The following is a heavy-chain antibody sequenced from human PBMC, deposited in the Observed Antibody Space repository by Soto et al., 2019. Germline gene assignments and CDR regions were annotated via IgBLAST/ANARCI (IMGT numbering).Heavy chain of an antibody. D-gene: IGHD7-27*01. V-gene: IGHV1-2*04. CDR3: ARAPPEMEETGDSFAFDI. CDR2: INPNSGGT. Sequence: ASVKVSCKASGYTFTGYYMHWVRQAPGQGLEWMGWINPNSGGTNYAQKFQGWVTMTRDTSISTAYMELSRLRSDDTAVYYCARAPPEMEETGDSFAFDIWGQGTMVTVSS. CDR1: GYTFTGYY. J-gene: IGHJ3*02.